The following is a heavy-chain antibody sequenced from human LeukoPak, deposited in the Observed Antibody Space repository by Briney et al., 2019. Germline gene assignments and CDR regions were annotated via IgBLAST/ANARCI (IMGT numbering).Heavy chain of an antibody. CDR3: AKGIRLSRDGFDR. Sequence: GGSLRLSCAASGFTFSSYAMCWVRQAPGKGLEWVSGIDAGGGSTYYADSVKGRFTISRDNSKNTLYLQMNSLRADDTAIHYCAKGIRLSRDGFDRWGQGTLVTVSS. D-gene: IGHD6-13*01. CDR1: GFTFSSYA. J-gene: IGHJ5*02. CDR2: IDAGGGST. V-gene: IGHV3-23*01.